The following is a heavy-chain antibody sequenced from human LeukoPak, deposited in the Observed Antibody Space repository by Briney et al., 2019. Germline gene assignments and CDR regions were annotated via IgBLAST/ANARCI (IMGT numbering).Heavy chain of an antibody. J-gene: IGHJ4*02. CDR3: AGHHPRNTVDF. Sequence: SETLSLTCTVSGGSISSYYWSWIRQPPGKGLEWIGYIYYSGSINYNPSLKSRVTISLDTSKNQFSLKLSSVTAADTAVYYCAGHHPRNTVDFWGQGTLVTVSS. V-gene: IGHV4-59*08. D-gene: IGHD3-16*02. CDR2: IYYSGSI. CDR1: GGSISSYY.